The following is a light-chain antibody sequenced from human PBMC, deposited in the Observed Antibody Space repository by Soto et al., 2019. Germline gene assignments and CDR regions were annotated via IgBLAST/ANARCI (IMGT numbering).Light chain of an antibody. J-gene: IGKJ3*01. Sequence: EIVLTQSPATLSLSPGERATLSCRASQSVSSYLAWYQQKPGQAPRLLIYDASNRATGIPARFSGSGSGTDFTLTISSLEPEDFAVYYCQQRSNLRTFGPGTTVDIK. CDR3: QQRSNLRT. V-gene: IGKV3-11*01. CDR1: QSVSSY. CDR2: DAS.